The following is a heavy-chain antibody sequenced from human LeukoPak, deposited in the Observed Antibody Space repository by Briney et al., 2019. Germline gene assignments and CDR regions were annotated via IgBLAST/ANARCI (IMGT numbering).Heavy chain of an antibody. V-gene: IGHV4-34*01. D-gene: IGHD2-21*02. J-gene: IGHJ6*03. Sequence: SETLSLTCAVYGGSFSGYYWSWIRQPPGKGLEWIGEINHSGSTNYNPSLKSRVTMSVDTSKNQFSLKLSSVTAADTAVYYCARGGVVVTAIRYYYYMDVWGKGTTVTISS. CDR1: GGSFSGYY. CDR2: INHSGST. CDR3: ARGGVVVTAIRYYYYMDV.